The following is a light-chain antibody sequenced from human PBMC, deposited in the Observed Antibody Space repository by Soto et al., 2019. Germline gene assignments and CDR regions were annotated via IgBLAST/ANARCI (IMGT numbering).Light chain of an antibody. Sequence: QSALTQPASVSGSPGQSITISCTGTSSDVGGYNYVSWYQQHPGKAPKLMIYDVSNRPSGVSNRFSGSKSGNTAFLTISGLQAEDEEDYYCSLYTSSSTLAIAGGTQLTVL. CDR2: DVS. V-gene: IGLV2-14*01. J-gene: IGLJ2*01. CDR1: SSDVGGYNY. CDR3: SLYTSSSTLA.